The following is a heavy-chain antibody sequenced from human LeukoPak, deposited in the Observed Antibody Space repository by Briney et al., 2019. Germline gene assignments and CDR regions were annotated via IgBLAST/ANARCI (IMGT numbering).Heavy chain of an antibody. D-gene: IGHD6-13*01. CDR3: ARDLSSPDADY. J-gene: IGHJ4*02. CDR1: GFTVSSNY. V-gene: IGHV3-53*01. Sequence: PGGSLRLSCAASGFTVSSNYMSWVRQAPGKGLEWVSVIYSGGSTYYADSVKGRFTISRDNSKNTLYLQMNSLRAEDTAVYYCARDLSSPDADYWGQGTLVTVSS. CDR2: IYSGGST.